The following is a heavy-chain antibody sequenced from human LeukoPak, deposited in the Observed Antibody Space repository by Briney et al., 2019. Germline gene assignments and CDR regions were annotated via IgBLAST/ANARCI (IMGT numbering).Heavy chain of an antibody. D-gene: IGHD2-21*02. CDR1: GFTFRSYE. CDR3: AREGSPVHIVVVTATTRGRRDAFDI. V-gene: IGHV3-48*03. CDR2: ISSSGSTI. Sequence: PGGSLRLSCAASGFTFRSYEMNCARQAPGKGLEGVTYISSSGSTIYCADSVKGRFTISRDNAKHPLYLQMNGLRAADTPVYYCAREGSPVHIVVVTATTRGRRDAFDIRGQGTMVTVSS. J-gene: IGHJ3*02.